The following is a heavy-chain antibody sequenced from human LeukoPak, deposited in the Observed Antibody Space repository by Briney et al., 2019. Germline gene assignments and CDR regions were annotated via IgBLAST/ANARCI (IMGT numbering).Heavy chain of an antibody. CDR3: ARGEYSYDVFDY. Sequence: GGSLRLSCAASGFTFSSYSMNWVRQAPGKGLEWVSSISSSSSCIYYADSVKGRFTISRDNAKNSLYLQMNSLRAEDTAVYYCARGEYSYDVFDYWGQGTLVTVSS. V-gene: IGHV3-21*01. CDR2: ISSSSSCI. J-gene: IGHJ4*02. CDR1: GFTFSSYS. D-gene: IGHD5-18*01.